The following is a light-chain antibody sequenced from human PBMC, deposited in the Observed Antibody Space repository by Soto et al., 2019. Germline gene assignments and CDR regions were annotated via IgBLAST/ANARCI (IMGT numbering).Light chain of an antibody. CDR3: QQANSFPPT. J-gene: IGKJ3*01. CDR1: ESVGSY. V-gene: IGKV3-11*01. CDR2: DVS. Sequence: EIVLTQSPATLSLSPGERATLSCRASESVGSYLGWYQQRPGQAPRLLIYDVSNRATGIPARFSGRGSGTDFTLTISSLEPEDFATYYCQQANSFPPTFGPGTKVHIK.